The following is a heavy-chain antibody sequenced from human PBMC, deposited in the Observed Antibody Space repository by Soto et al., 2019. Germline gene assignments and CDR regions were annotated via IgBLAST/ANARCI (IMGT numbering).Heavy chain of an antibody. CDR2: IYYSGST. Sequence: QVQLQESGPGLVKPSETLSLTCTVSGGSISSYYWSWIRQPPGKGLEWIGYIYYSGSTNYNPSLKSRDHISDDPSQNQFLLKRGFVAAADEAVLYRARGGGSDAFDIWGQGTMVTVSS. CDR3: ARGGGSDAFDI. J-gene: IGHJ3*02. V-gene: IGHV4-59*08. D-gene: IGHD2-15*01. CDR1: GGSISSYY.